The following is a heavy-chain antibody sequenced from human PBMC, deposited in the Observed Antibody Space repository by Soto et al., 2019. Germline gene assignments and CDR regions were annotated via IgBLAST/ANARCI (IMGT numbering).Heavy chain of an antibody. D-gene: IGHD6-13*01. Sequence: QLPLQESGSGLVKPSQTLSLTCAVSGGSISSGGYSWSWIRQPPGKGLEWIGDIYHSGSTYYNPSLKSRVTISVDRSKNQFSLKLSSVTAADTAVYYCASGQQLVRNYWGQGTLVTVSS. CDR1: GGSISSGGYS. CDR3: ASGQQLVRNY. J-gene: IGHJ4*02. CDR2: IYHSGST. V-gene: IGHV4-30-2*01.